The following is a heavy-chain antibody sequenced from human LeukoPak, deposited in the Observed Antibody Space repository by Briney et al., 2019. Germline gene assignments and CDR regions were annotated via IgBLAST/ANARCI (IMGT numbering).Heavy chain of an antibody. D-gene: IGHD3-10*01. CDR1: GGPISSSNYY. Sequence: SETLSLTCTVSGGPISSSNYYWGLIRQPPGKGLEWIASIFYSGSTYYNPSLNSRVTMSVDTSKNQFSLKLSSVTAADTAVFYCARLTVTGSGRGYFDYWGQGTLVTVSS. CDR3: ARLTVTGSGRGYFDY. V-gene: IGHV4-39*01. CDR2: IFYSGST. J-gene: IGHJ4*02.